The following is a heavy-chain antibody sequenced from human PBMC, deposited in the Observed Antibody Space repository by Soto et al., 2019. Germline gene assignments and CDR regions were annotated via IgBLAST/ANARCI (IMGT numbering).Heavy chain of an antibody. CDR2: IYYSGST. J-gene: IGHJ5*02. V-gene: IGHV4-59*01. CDR1: GGSISSYY. Sequence: QVQLQESGPGLVKPSETLSLTCTVSGGSISSYYWSWIRQPPGKGLEWIGYIYYSGSTNYNPSLKRRVTISVDTSKNRFSLKLSSVTAADTAVYYCARSLNPGSGWYWFGPWGQGTLVTVSS. CDR3: ARSLNPGSGWYWFGP. D-gene: IGHD6-19*01.